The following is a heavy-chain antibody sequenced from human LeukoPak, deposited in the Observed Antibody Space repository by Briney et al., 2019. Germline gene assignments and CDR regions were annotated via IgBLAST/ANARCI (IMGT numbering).Heavy chain of an antibody. CDR2: ISSSGSTI. J-gene: IGHJ4*02. D-gene: IGHD3-10*01. CDR3: ARDLSGDITVVRGNC. Sequence: NPGGSLRLSCAASGFTFSSYAMSWIRQAPGKGLEWVSYISSSGSTIYYADSVKGRFTISRDNAKNSLYLQMNSLRAEDTAVYYCARDLSGDITVVRGNCWGQGTLVTVSS. V-gene: IGHV3-11*01. CDR1: GFTFSSYA.